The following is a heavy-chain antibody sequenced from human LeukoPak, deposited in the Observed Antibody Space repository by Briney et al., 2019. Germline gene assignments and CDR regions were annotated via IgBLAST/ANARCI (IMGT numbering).Heavy chain of an antibody. CDR2: ISGSGGST. CDR3: ARQYYDFWSGYYAYYFDY. V-gene: IGHV3-23*01. D-gene: IGHD3-3*01. CDR1: GFTFSSYA. Sequence: PGGSLRLSCAASGFTFSSYAMSWVRQAPGKGLEWISAISGSGGSTYYADSVKGRFTISRDNSKNTLYLQMNSLRAEDTAVYYCARQYYDFWSGYYAYYFDYWGQGTLVTVSS. J-gene: IGHJ4*02.